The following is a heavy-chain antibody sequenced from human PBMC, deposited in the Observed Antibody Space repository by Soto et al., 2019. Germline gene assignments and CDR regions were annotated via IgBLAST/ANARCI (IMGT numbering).Heavy chain of an antibody. Sequence: SRRLPGAASGFSFSSYRMHCIRQPPSKRLERLAAISYVGSTKYSADSVWGRFTISRDNSKHTLYLQMTTLTAEDPALYYCAKSSGDYWGKGPPAPVCS. CDR3: AKSSGDY. V-gene: IGHV3-30*18. D-gene: IGHD3-10*01. CDR2: ISYVGSTK. J-gene: IGHJ4*02. CDR1: GFSFSSYR.